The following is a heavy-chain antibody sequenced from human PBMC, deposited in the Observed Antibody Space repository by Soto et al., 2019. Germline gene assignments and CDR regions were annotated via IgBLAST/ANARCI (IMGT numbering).Heavy chain of an antibody. CDR3: VRDSARIVVVPRVDGDNWLDP. J-gene: IGHJ5*02. CDR1: GFTFSDYF. Sequence: GGSLRLFFAASGFTFSDYFMSWIRQAPGKGLEWVSFISGSSDNIKYADSVKGRFTISRDNAKNSLYLQMNSLRAEDTAVYYCVRDSARIVVVPRVDGDNWLDPWGQGTLVTVSS. D-gene: IGHD2-2*01. CDR2: ISGSSDNI. V-gene: IGHV3-11*06.